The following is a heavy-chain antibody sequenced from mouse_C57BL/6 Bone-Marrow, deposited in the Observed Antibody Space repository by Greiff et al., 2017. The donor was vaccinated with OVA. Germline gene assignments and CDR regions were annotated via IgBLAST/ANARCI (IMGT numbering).Heavy chain of an antibody. CDR3: ARGSRWCFDY. Sequence: QVQLQQPGAELVRPGSSVKLSCKASGYTFTSYWMHWVKQRPIQGLEWIGNIDPSDSETHYNQKFKDKATLTVDKSASTAYMQLSSLTSEDSAVYYCARGSRWCFDYWGQGTTLTVSS. J-gene: IGHJ2*01. CDR2: IDPSDSET. V-gene: IGHV1-52*01. D-gene: IGHD1-1*01. CDR1: GYTFTSYW.